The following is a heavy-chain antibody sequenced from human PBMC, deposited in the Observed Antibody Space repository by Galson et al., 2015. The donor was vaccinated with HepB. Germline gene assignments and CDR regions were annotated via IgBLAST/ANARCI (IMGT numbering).Heavy chain of an antibody. V-gene: IGHV1-18*01. Sequence: SVKVSCKASGYTFTSYGISWVRQAPGQGLEWMGWISAYNGNTNYAQKLQGRVTMTTDTSTSTAYMELRSLRSDDTAVYYCARDLANDGLGCFDYWGQGTLVTVSS. J-gene: IGHJ4*02. D-gene: IGHD1-1*01. CDR3: ARDLANDGLGCFDY. CDR2: ISAYNGNT. CDR1: GYTFTSYG.